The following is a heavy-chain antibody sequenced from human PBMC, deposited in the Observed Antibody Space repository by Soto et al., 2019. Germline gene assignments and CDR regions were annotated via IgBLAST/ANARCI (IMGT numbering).Heavy chain of an antibody. CDR1: SWSFSGYY. CDR2: ISQSGNT. V-gene: IGHV4-34*01. Sequence: ETLSLTCSIYSWSFSGYYWSWIRQPPWKGLEWIGEISQSGNTNYSPSLKSRVSISIDTSKKQFSLNLASVSAADTAVYYCARAPKVSGSSQTRPDFWGQGTLVPSPQ. CDR3: ARAPKVSGSSQTRPDF. J-gene: IGHJ4*02. D-gene: IGHD6-6*01.